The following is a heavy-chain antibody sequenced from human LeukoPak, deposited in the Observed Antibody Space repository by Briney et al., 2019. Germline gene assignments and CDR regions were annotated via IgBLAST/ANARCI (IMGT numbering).Heavy chain of an antibody. CDR1: GFTFTNYR. CDR2: ISSSSNNI. V-gene: IGHV3-21*04. CDR3: ARLRGNTMVEY. D-gene: IGHD3-10*01. Sequence: GGSLRLSCAASGFTFTNYRMNWVRQAPGKGLEWVSSISSSSNNIYYVDSVKGRFTISRDDSKNTLNLQMNSLRADDTAVYYCARLRGNTMVEYWGQGTLVTVSS. J-gene: IGHJ4*02.